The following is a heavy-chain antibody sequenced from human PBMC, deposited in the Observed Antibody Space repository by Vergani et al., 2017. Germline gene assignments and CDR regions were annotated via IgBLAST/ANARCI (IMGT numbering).Heavy chain of an antibody. D-gene: IGHD4-11*01. V-gene: IGHV4-34*01. CDR2: IDHTGRP. J-gene: IGHJ6*03. CDR3: PRVNTETNGHLYYYYYMDV. Sequence: QVQLQQWGGGLFKPSETLSLTCVVNGGSFTSYHWPWIRQSPGEGLEWVGDIDHTGRPDYNPSLKSRLTMSVDKSRNQFSLTLNSVTATDTAIYFCPRVNTETNGHLYYYYYMDVWGQGTAVTVS. CDR1: GGSFTSYH.